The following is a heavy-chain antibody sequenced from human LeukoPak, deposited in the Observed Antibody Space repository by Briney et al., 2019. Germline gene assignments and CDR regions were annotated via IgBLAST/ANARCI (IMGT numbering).Heavy chain of an antibody. CDR1: GFTFSSYS. D-gene: IGHD6-6*01. V-gene: IGHV3-21*01. J-gene: IGHJ6*03. CDR2: ISSSSSYI. Sequence: GGSLRLSCAASGFTFSSYSMNWVRRAPGKGLEWVSSISSSSSYIYYADSVKGRFTISRDNAKNSLYLQMNSLRAEDTAVYYCARTVSSHHYYMDVWGKGTTVTVSS. CDR3: ARTVSSHHYYMDV.